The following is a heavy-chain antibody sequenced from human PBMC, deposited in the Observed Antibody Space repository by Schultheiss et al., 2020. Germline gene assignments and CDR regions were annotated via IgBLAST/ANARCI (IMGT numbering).Heavy chain of an antibody. J-gene: IGHJ4*02. Sequence: GGSLRLSCAASGFTFSSYAMSWVRQAPGKGLEWVSAISGSGGSTYYADSVKGRFTTSRDNSKNTLYLQMNSLRAEDTAVYYCASLHQYYYDSSGYYDFDYWGQGTLVTVSS. CDR1: GFTFSSYA. D-gene: IGHD3-22*01. CDR3: ASLHQYYYDSSGYYDFDY. CDR2: ISGSGGST. V-gene: IGHV3-23*01.